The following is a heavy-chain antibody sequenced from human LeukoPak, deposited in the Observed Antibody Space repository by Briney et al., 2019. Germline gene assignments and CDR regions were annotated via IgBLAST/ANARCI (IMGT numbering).Heavy chain of an antibody. J-gene: IGHJ4*02. CDR1: GFTFSSYS. V-gene: IGHV3-48*04. CDR3: ARDIVGGRQWLNTNDY. CDR2: ISSSSSTI. D-gene: IGHD6-19*01. Sequence: GGSLRLSCAASGFTFSSYSMNWVRQAPGKGLEWVSYISSSSSTIYYADSVKGRFTISRDNAKNSLYLQMNSLRAEDTAVYYCARDIVGGRQWLNTNDYWGQGTLVTVSS.